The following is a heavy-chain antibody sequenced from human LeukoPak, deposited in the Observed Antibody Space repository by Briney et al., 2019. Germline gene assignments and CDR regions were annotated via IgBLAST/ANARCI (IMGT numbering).Heavy chain of an antibody. V-gene: IGHV3-30-3*01. CDR3: ARVADTAMAPPDY. J-gene: IGHJ4*02. CDR2: ISYDGSNK. CDR1: GGTFSSYA. Sequence: SCKASGGTFSSYAMHWVRQAPGKGLEWVAVISYDGSNKYYADSVKGRFTISRDNSKNTLYLQMNSLRAEDTAVYYCARVADTAMAPPDYWGQGTLVTVSS. D-gene: IGHD5-18*01.